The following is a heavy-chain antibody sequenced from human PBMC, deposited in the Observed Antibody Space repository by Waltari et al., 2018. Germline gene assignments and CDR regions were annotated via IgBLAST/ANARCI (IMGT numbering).Heavy chain of an antibody. CDR2: ISWNSGSI. J-gene: IGHJ5*02. D-gene: IGHD6-13*01. Sequence: EVQLVESGGGLVQPGRSLRLSCAASGFTFDDYAMHWVRQAPGKGLEWVSGISWNSGSIGYADSVKGRFTISRDNAKNSLYLQMNSLRAEDMALYYCAKGTAPAAAGWSWFDPWGQGTLVTVSS. CDR1: GFTFDDYA. CDR3: AKGTAPAAAGWSWFDP. V-gene: IGHV3-9*03.